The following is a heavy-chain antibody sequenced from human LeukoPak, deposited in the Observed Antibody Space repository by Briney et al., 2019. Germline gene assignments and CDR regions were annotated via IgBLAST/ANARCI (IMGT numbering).Heavy chain of an antibody. CDR3: AKDLAVVTAIQALDY. D-gene: IGHD2-21*02. CDR2: IYSDNT. J-gene: IGHJ4*02. Sequence: GGSLRLSCTVSGFTVSSNSMSWVRQAPGKGLEWVSFIYSDNTHYSDSVKGRFTISRDNSKNTLYLQMNSLRAEDTAVYYCAKDLAVVTAIQALDYWGQGTLVTVSS. CDR1: GFTVSSNS. V-gene: IGHV3-53*01.